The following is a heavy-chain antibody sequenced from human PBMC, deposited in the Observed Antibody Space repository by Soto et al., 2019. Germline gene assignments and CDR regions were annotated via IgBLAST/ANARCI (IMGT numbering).Heavy chain of an antibody. CDR2: ISYDGSNK. CDR1: GFTFSSYG. J-gene: IGHJ3*02. Sequence: QVQLVESGGGVVQPGRSLRLSCEASGFTFSSYGMHWVRQAPGKGLEWVAVISYDGSNKYYADSVKGRFTISRDNSKNTLYLQMNSLRAEDTAVYYCAKEEHAFDIWGQGTMVTVSS. CDR3: AKEEHAFDI. V-gene: IGHV3-30*18.